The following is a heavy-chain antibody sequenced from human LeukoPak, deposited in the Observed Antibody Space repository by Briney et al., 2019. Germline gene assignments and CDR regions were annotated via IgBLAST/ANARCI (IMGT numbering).Heavy chain of an antibody. CDR3: AREGSSSSSRAPHNNWFDP. D-gene: IGHD6-6*01. V-gene: IGHV3-30*03. CDR2: ISYDGSNK. Sequence: GRSLRLSCAASGITFSASGMHWVRQAPGKGLEWVAVISYDGSNKYYADSVKGRFTISRDSSKNTLYLQMNSLRAEDTAVYYCAREGSSSSSRAPHNNWFDPWGQGTLVTVSS. J-gene: IGHJ5*02. CDR1: GITFSASG.